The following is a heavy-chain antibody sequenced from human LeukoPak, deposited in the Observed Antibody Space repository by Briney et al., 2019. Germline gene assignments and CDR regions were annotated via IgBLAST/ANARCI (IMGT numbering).Heavy chain of an antibody. CDR2: IYTSGST. CDR3: ARVLMVKWFGELWPLFDY. D-gene: IGHD3-10*01. CDR1: GGSISSGSYY. J-gene: IGHJ4*02. V-gene: IGHV4-61*02. Sequence: SETLSLTCTVSGGSISSGSYYWSWIRQPAGKGLEWIGRIYTSGSTNYNPSLKSRVTISVDTSKNQFSLKLSSVTAADTAVYYCARVLMVKWFGELWPLFDYWGQGTLVTVSS.